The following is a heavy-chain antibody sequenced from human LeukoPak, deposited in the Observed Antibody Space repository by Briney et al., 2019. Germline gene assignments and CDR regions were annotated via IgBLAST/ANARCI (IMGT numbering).Heavy chain of an antibody. V-gene: IGHV4-39*01. D-gene: IGHD1-7*01. CDR3: AGRGTEAWWDY. J-gene: IGHJ4*02. CDR2: IYYSGST. Sequence: SETLSLTCTVSGGSISSSSYYWGWIRQPPGKGLEWIGSIYYSGSTYYNPSLKSRVTISVDTSKNQFSLKLSSVTAADTAVYYCAGRGTEAWWDYWGQGTLVTVSS. CDR1: GGSISSSSYY.